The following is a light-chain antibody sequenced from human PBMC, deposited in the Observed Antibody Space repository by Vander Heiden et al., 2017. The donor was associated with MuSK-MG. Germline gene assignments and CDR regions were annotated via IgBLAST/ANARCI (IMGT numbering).Light chain of an antibody. CDR2: LAS. Sequence: DIVMTQSPLFLPVAPGESASISCRSSQSLLHRSRYHYLDWYLQKPGQSPQLLIHLASNRASGVPDRFSGSGSGTDFTLKISRVEAEDVGVYYCRQAQQSPRTFGQGTKLEIK. V-gene: IGKV2-28*01. CDR3: RQAQQSPRT. CDR1: QSLLHRSRYHY. J-gene: IGKJ2*01.